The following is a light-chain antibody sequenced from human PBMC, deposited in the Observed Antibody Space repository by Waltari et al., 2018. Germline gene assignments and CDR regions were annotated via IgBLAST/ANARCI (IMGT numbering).Light chain of an antibody. CDR2: GAS. CDR3: QQYNNWPFT. J-gene: IGKJ2*01. Sequence: SCKASPRLSSNLAWYQQKPGQAPRLLVYGASTRATGIPFSFSGSGSRAEFTLTISSLQSEDFAVYYCQQYNNWPFTFGQGTKLEIK. CDR1: PRLSSN. V-gene: IGKV3-15*01.